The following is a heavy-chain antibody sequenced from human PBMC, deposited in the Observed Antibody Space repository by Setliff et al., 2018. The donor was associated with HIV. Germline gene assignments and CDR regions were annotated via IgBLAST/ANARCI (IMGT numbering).Heavy chain of an antibody. CDR3: ARNFGLSPSGKYYYYYGMDI. V-gene: IGHV1-2*02. CDR2: VNPNSGDA. Sequence: ASVKVSCKASGYTFTGHYLHWVRQAPGQGLEWLGWVNPNSGDAIYAQNFQGRVTMTRDTSINAAYMELRGLRSDDTAVYYCARNFGLSPSGKYYYYYGMDILGQGTTVTVS. D-gene: IGHD3-10*01. CDR1: GYTFTGHY. J-gene: IGHJ6*02.